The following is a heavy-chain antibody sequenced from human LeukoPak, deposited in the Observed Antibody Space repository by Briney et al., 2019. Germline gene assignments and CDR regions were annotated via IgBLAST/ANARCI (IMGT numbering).Heavy chain of an antibody. CDR2: INPNSGGT. J-gene: IGHJ4*02. Sequence: ASVKVSCKASGYTFTDYYMHWVQQAPGQGLEWMGWINPNSGGTNYAQKFQGRVTMTSDTSIDTAYMELSSLSSDDTAVYYCTRGLDYSSSSGELGDWGQGTLVTVSS. D-gene: IGHD6-6*01. V-gene: IGHV1-2*02. CDR1: GYTFTDYY. CDR3: TRGLDYSSSSGELGD.